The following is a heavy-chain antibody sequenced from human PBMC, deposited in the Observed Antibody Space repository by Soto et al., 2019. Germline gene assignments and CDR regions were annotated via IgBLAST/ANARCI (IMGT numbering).Heavy chain of an antibody. CDR2: IKYNGHT. D-gene: IGHD3-10*01. CDR1: GGSISSDTYY. Sequence: QLQVQESGPGLVKASETLSLTCTVSGGSISSDTYYWGWIRQPPGKGLEWIGSIKYNGHTYYNPSLKIRVALSVDTSKNQVSLKLTSVTAADTAVYSCARQRAWYGEWAFDTWGQGTMVTVSS. J-gene: IGHJ3*02. V-gene: IGHV4-39*01. CDR3: ARQRAWYGEWAFDT.